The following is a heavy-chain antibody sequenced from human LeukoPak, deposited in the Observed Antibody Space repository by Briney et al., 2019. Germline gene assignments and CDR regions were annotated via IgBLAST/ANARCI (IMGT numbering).Heavy chain of an antibody. CDR3: ARVVGYCSNGVCQFDY. D-gene: IGHD2-8*01. J-gene: IGHJ4*02. V-gene: IGHV4-61*08. CDR1: GVSISSGDYY. Sequence: SETLSLTCTVSGVSISSGDYYWSWIRQPPGKGMEWIGNVYYNGETKYNPSFRSRVTMPADTSKNQFYLKLSSVTAAETAMYYCARVVGYCSNGVCQFDYWGQGTLVTVSS. CDR2: VYYNGET.